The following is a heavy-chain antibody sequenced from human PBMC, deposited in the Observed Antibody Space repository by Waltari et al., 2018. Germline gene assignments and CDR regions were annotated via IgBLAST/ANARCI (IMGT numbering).Heavy chain of an antibody. CDR3: TTGDFWSGYYSGY. CDR2: IKSKTDGGTT. D-gene: IGHD3-3*01. Sequence: EVQLVESGGGLVKPGGSLRLSCAASGFTFSNAWMSWVRQAPGKGLEWFGRIKSKTDGGTTDYAEPVKGRFTISRDDSKNTLYLQMNSLKTEDTAVYYCTTGDFWSGYYSGYWGQGTLVTVSS. CDR1: GFTFSNAW. V-gene: IGHV3-15*01. J-gene: IGHJ4*02.